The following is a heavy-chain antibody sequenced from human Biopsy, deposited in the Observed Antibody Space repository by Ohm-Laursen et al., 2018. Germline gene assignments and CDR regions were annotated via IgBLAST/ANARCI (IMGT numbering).Heavy chain of an antibody. CDR2: ILFSGDT. J-gene: IGHJ6*02. D-gene: IGHD3-22*01. V-gene: IGHV4-4*07. Sequence: SDTLFLTCTVTDKSINKYYWSWPRQPAGKGLEYIGRILFSGDTNPDYNPSLKSRVTISVDTSKNQFSLKVRSVTAADTAVYYCVRGVDYYDPYHYYALDVWGQGTTVTVSS. CDR1: DKSINKYY. CDR3: VRGVDYYDPYHYYALDV.